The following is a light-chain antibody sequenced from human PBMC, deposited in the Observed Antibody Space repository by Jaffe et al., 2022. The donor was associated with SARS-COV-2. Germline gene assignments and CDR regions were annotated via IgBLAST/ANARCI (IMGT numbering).Light chain of an antibody. J-gene: IGLJ2*01. V-gene: IGLV1-44*01. CDR3: AAWDDSLESVL. CDR1: TSNIGGTT. Sequence: QPVLTQPPSASGTPGQRVTISCFGSTSNIGGTTVNWYQQVPGTAPKLLIYLTYQRPSGVPDRFSGSKSGTSASLAISRLQPEDEADYYCAAWDDSLESVLFGGGTKLTVL. CDR2: LTY.